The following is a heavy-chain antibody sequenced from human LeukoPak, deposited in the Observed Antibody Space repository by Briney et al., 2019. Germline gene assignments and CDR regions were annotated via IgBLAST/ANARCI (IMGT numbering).Heavy chain of an antibody. Sequence: SVKVSCRASGGTFSSYAISWVRQAPGQGLEWMGGIIPIFGTANYAQKFQGRVTITADESTSTAYMELSSLRSEDTAVYYCARLPGGYCSSTSCLIPWGQGTLVTVSS. J-gene: IGHJ5*02. D-gene: IGHD2-2*01. CDR2: IIPIFGTA. CDR3: ARLPGGYCSSTSCLIP. V-gene: IGHV1-69*13. CDR1: GGTFSSYA.